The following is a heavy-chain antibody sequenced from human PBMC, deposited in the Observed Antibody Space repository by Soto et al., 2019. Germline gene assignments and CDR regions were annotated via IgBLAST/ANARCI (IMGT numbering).Heavy chain of an antibody. Sequence: GGSLRLSCAASGFTFSTYAMSWVRQAPGKGLEWVSTIDNSGGITYYADSVKGRFTISRDNSKNTLYLQMNSLRAEDTAVYYGAKGRYKYGFVFECWGQGTLVTVSS. CDR1: GFTFSTYA. CDR2: IDNSGGIT. J-gene: IGHJ4*02. D-gene: IGHD5-18*01. V-gene: IGHV3-23*05. CDR3: AKGRYKYGFVFEC.